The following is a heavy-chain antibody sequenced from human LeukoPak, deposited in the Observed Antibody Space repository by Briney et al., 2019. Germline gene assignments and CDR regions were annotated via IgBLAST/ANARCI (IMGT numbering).Heavy chain of an antibody. V-gene: IGHV4-39*01. CDR1: GVSISSSSYY. D-gene: IGHD4-17*01. CDR3: ATHSFHDNGDP. CDR2: IYYSGNT. J-gene: IGHJ5*02. Sequence: SETLSLTCTVSGVSISSSSYYWGWIRQPPGKGLEWIGSIYYSGNTYYNPYLKSRVTISADTPKNQFSLKVSSVTAADTAVYYCATHSFHDNGDPWGQGTLVTVSS.